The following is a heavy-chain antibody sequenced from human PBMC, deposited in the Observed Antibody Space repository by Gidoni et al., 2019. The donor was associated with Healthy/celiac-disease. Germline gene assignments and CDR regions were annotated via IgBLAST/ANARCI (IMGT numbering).Heavy chain of an antibody. D-gene: IGHD6-19*01. CDR1: GFTFSSYG. CDR2: IWYDGSNK. Sequence: LRLSCAASGFTFSSYGMHWVRQAPGKGLEWVAVIWYDGSNKYYADSVKGRFTISRDNSKNTLYLQLNSLRAEDTAVYYCARGSIAVAGAFDYWGQGTLVTVSS. J-gene: IGHJ4*02. CDR3: ARGSIAVAGAFDY. V-gene: IGHV3-33*01.